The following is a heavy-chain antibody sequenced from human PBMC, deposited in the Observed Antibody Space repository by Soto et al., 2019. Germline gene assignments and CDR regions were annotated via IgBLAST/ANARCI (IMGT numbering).Heavy chain of an antibody. CDR2: IKQDGSEK. Sequence: EVQLLESGGGLVQPGGSLRLSCAASGFTFSTYWMSWVRQTPGKGLEWVANIKQDGSEKYYVASVKGRFTISRDNAKNYLSLQMNSLRAEDPAVYYCARLSSRRTAYYFDFWGQGTLVTVSS. CDR1: GFTFSTYW. V-gene: IGHV3-7*01. CDR3: ARLSSRRTAYYFDF. J-gene: IGHJ4*02. D-gene: IGHD3-10*01.